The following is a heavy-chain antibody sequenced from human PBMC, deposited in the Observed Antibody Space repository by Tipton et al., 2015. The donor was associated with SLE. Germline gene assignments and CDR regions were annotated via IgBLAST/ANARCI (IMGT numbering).Heavy chain of an antibody. CDR3: GRGAATWRGAIYGVDV. CDR1: GGSINVMSNY. D-gene: IGHD3-16*01. J-gene: IGHJ6*02. Sequence: TLSLTCSVSGGSINVMSNYWGWIRQPPGKGPERIGYLYSSGSTNYNPSLKSRVTISIDVSKNQFSLKLPSVTAADTAVYCCGRGAATWRGAIYGVDVWGQGPTVTVSS. CDR2: LYSSGST. V-gene: IGHV4-61*05.